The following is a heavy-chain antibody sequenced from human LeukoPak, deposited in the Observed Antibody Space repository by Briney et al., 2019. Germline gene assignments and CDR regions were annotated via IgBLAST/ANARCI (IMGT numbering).Heavy chain of an antibody. CDR1: GVSISSYY. D-gene: IGHD3-22*01. Sequence: SETLSLTCTVSGVSISSYYWSWIRQPPGKGLEWIGYIYYSGSTNYNPSLKSRVTISVDTSKNQFSLKLSSVTAADTAVYYCARVRVWSYYDSSGYYLTPYGMDVWGQGTTVTVSS. V-gene: IGHV4-59*08. CDR2: IYYSGST. CDR3: ARVRVWSYYDSSGYYLTPYGMDV. J-gene: IGHJ6*02.